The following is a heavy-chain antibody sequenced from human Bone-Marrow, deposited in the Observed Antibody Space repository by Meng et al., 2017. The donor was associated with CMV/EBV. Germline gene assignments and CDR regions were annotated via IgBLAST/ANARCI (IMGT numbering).Heavy chain of an antibody. CDR2: IIPIFGTA. D-gene: IGHD6-13*01. Sequence: SVKVSCKASGGTFSSYAISWVRQAPGQGLEWMGGIIPIFGTANYAQKFQGRVTMTRDTSISTAYMELSRLRSDDTAVYYCARGWESGIFDYWGQGTLVTVSS. CDR3: ARGWESGIFDY. CDR1: GGTFSSYA. J-gene: IGHJ4*02. V-gene: IGHV1-69*05.